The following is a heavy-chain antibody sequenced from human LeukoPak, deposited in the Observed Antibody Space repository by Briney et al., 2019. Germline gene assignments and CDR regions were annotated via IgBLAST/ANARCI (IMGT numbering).Heavy chain of an antibody. CDR3: ARDLYYDFWSGYYYFDY. J-gene: IGHJ4*02. CDR1: GFTFDDYG. CDR2: INWNGGST. Sequence: GGSLRLSCAASGFTFDDYGMSWVRQAPGKGLEWVSGINWNGGSTGYADFVKGRFTISRDNAKNSLYLQMNSLRAEDTALYYCARDLYYDFWSGYYYFDYWGQGTLVTVSS. V-gene: IGHV3-20*04. D-gene: IGHD3-3*01.